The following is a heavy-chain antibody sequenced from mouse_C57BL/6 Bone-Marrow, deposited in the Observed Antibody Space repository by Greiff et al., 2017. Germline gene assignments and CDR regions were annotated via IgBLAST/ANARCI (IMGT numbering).Heavy chain of an antibody. CDR1: GYTFTSYD. CDR3: ARLEFDGSSGDWYFDV. CDR2: IYTRDGST. J-gene: IGHJ1*03. V-gene: IGHV1-85*01. Sequence: QVQLQQSGPELVKPGASVKLSCKASGYTFTSYDINWVKQRHGQGLEWIGWIYTRDGSTKYNEKFKGKATLTVDTSSSTAYMELHSLTSEESAVYCCARLEFDGSSGDWYFDVWGTGTTVTVSS. D-gene: IGHD1-1*01.